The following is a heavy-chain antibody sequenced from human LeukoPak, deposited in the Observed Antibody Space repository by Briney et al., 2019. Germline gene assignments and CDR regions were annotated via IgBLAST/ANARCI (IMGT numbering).Heavy chain of an antibody. CDR1: GYTFTSYG. CDR2: ISAYNGNT. CDR3: ARVGYSSGWWTYGMDV. Sequence: ASVKVSGKASGYTFTSYGISWERQAPGQGFAWMGWISAYNGNTNYAQKLQGRVTMTTDTSTSTAYMELRSLRSDDTAVYYCARVGYSSGWWTYGMDVWGQGTTVTVSS. J-gene: IGHJ6*02. V-gene: IGHV1-18*01. D-gene: IGHD6-19*01.